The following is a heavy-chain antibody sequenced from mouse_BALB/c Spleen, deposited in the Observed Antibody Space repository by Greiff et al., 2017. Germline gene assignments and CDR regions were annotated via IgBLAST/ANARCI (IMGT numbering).Heavy chain of an antibody. CDR2: IYPGNVNT. D-gene: IGHD1-1*01. CDR3: ARCDYGSAYFDY. CDR1: GSTFTSYY. J-gene: IGHJ2*01. V-gene: IGHV1S56*01. Sequence: VQLQQSGPELVKPGASVRISCKASGSTFTSYYIHWVKQRPGQGLEWIGWIYPGNVNTKYNEKFKGKATLTADKSSSTAYMQLSSLTSEDSAVYFCARCDYGSAYFDYWGQGTTLTVSS.